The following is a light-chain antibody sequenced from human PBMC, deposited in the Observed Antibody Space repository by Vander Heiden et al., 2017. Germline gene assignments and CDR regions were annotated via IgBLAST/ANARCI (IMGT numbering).Light chain of an antibody. CDR3: QQRSNLIT. Sequence: EIVLTQSPATLSLSPGERATLSCRASQSVSSYLAWYQQKPGQAPRLLIYDASNRANGIPDRFSGSGYGTDFTLTSSSREHEDFAVYYWQQRSNLITFGGGTKVEIK. J-gene: IGKJ4*01. CDR2: DAS. CDR1: QSVSSY. V-gene: IGKV3-11*01.